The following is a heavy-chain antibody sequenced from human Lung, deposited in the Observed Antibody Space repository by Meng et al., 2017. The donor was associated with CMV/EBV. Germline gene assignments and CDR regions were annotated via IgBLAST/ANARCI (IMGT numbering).Heavy chain of an antibody. Sequence: GGSXRLXCAASGFTFDDYAMHWVRQAPGKGLEWVSLISWDGGSTYYADSVKGRFTISRDNSKNSLYLQMNSLRAEDTTLYYCAKEYIAAAGTDYYYGMDVXGQGXTVTVSS. V-gene: IGHV3-43D*03. CDR1: GFTFDDYA. CDR3: AKEYIAAAGTDYYYGMDV. CDR2: ISWDGGST. J-gene: IGHJ6*02. D-gene: IGHD6-13*01.